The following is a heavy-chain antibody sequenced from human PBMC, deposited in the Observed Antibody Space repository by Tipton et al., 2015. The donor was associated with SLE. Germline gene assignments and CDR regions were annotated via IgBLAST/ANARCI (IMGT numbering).Heavy chain of an antibody. D-gene: IGHD3-10*01. CDR3: TRGHFNSGTFPYYNYYYYMDV. Sequence: GLVKPSETLSLSCIVSGGSISTYYWTWVRQSTEKGLEWIGHIPYSGITNYNPSLESRVTISIDTSQNQFSLSLTSVTAADTAVYYCTRGHFNSGTFPYYNYYYYMDVWGKGTAVIVSS. V-gene: IGHV4-59*01. J-gene: IGHJ6*03. CDR2: IPYSGIT. CDR1: GGSISTYY.